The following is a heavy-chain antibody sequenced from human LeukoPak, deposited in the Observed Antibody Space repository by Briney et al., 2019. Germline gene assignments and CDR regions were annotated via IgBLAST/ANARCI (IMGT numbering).Heavy chain of an antibody. V-gene: IGHV1-69*13. CDR3: ARGPDIVVVPAATLRDNAFDI. D-gene: IGHD2-2*01. CDR2: IMPIFGTA. Sequence: ASVKVSCKASGYTFTSYGISWVRQAPGQGLEWMGGIMPIFGTANYAQKFQGRVTITADESTSTAYMELSSLRSEDTAVYYCARGPDIVVVPAATLRDNAFDIWGQGTMVTVSS. J-gene: IGHJ3*02. CDR1: GYTFTSYG.